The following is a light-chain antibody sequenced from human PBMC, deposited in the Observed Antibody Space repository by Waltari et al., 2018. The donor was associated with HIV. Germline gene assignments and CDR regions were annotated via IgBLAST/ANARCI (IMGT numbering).Light chain of an antibody. CDR2: DNS. CDR1: RSNLGNNY. V-gene: IGLV1-51*01. J-gene: IGLJ2*01. CDR3: GTWDNSLSAYVL. Sequence: QSVLTQPPSVSAAPGPKVTISCPVRRSNLGNNYVSWYQQLPGTAPKLLIYDNSKRPAGIPYRFSASKSGTSATLVITGLQIGDEADYFCGTWDNSLSAYVLFGGGTKLTVL.